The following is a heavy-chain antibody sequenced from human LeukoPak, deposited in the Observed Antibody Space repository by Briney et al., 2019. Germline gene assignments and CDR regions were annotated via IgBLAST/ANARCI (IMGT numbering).Heavy chain of an antibody. CDR2: ISWNSGSI. CDR1: GFTFDDYA. CDR3: AKDILVYYGMDV. J-gene: IGHJ6*02. D-gene: IGHD2/OR15-2a*01. V-gene: IGHV3-9*01. Sequence: QPGRSLRLSCAASGFTFDDYAMHWVRQAPGKGLEWVSGISWNSGSIGYADSVKGRFTISRDNAKNSLYLQMNSLRAEDTALYYCAKDILVYYGMDVWGQGTTVTGSS.